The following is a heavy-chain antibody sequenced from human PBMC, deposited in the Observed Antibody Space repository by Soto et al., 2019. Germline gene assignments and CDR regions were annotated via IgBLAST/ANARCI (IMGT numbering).Heavy chain of an antibody. J-gene: IGHJ6*02. Sequence: ASVKVSCKASGGTFSSYAISWVRQAPGQGLEWMGGIIPIFGTANYAQKFQGRVTITADESTSTAYMELSSLRSEDTAVYYCASVKGSGWYAGGDYYGMDVWGQGTTVTVSS. CDR1: GGTFSSYA. V-gene: IGHV1-69*13. CDR3: ASVKGSGWYAGGDYYGMDV. D-gene: IGHD6-19*01. CDR2: IIPIFGTA.